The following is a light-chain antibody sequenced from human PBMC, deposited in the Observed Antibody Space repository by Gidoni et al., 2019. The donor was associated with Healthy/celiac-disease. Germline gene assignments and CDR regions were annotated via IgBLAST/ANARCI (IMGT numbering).Light chain of an antibody. V-gene: IGKV1-39*01. CDR3: QQSYITLWT. J-gene: IGKJ1*01. CDR2: AAS. CDR1: QIINSS. Sequence: IKTNPSPSSLSASAGERVTITCLASQIINSSFNWYQQKPGQAPTLLIYAASSLQSGVPSMFSGSGSGTDFTFSISSLQPEDFATYYCQQSYITLWTFXQXTKVEIK.